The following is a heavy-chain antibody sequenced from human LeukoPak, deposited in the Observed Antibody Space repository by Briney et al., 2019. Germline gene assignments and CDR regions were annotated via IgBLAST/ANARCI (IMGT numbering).Heavy chain of an antibody. CDR1: GYTFTGYY. CDR3: ARAIFGVVPSRLYYYYYYMDV. Sequence: ASVKVSCKASGYTFTGYYMHWVRQATGQGLEWMGWMNPNSGNTGYAQKFQGRVTITRNTSISTAYMELSSLRSEDTAVYYCARAIFGVVPSRLYYYYYYMDVWGKGTTVTVSS. CDR2: MNPNSGNT. V-gene: IGHV1-8*03. D-gene: IGHD3-3*01. J-gene: IGHJ6*03.